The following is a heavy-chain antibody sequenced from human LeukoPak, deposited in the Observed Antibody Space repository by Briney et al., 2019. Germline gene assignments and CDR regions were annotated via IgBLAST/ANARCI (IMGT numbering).Heavy chain of an antibody. CDR3: ARDPADIAYCGGDCHPRGDY. D-gene: IGHD2-21*02. CDR1: GGSISSSSYY. Sequence: PSETLSLTCTVSGGSISSSSYYWGWIRQPPGKGLEWIGSIYYSGSTYYNPSLKSRVTISVDTSKNQFSLKLSSVTAADTAVYYCARDPADIAYCGGDCHPRGDYWGQGTLVTVSS. CDR2: IYYSGST. J-gene: IGHJ4*02. V-gene: IGHV4-39*07.